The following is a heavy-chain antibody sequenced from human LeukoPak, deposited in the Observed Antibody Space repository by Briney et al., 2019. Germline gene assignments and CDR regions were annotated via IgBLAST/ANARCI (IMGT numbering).Heavy chain of an antibody. V-gene: IGHV4-39*01. CDR3: ARGLDYYGSGSYLVFDY. D-gene: IGHD3-10*01. Sequence: SETLSLTCTVSGGSISSSSYYWGWIRRPPGKGLEWIGSIYYSGSTYYNPSLKSRVTISVDTSKNQFSLKLSSVTAADTAVYYCARGLDYYGSGSYLVFDYWGQGTLVTVSS. CDR2: IYYSGST. J-gene: IGHJ4*02. CDR1: GGSISSSSYY.